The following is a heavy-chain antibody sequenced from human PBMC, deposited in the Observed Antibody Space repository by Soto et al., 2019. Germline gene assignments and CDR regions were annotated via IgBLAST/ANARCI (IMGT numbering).Heavy chain of an antibody. D-gene: IGHD3-3*01. Sequence: PSETLSLTCAVYGGSFSGYYWSWIRQPPGKGLEWIGYIYYSGSTNYNPSLKSRVTISVDTSKNQFSLKLSSVTAADTAVYYCARCPITDYDFWSGLPFQYMDVWGKGTTVTVSS. J-gene: IGHJ6*03. CDR1: GGSFSGYY. CDR3: ARCPITDYDFWSGLPFQYMDV. V-gene: IGHV4-59*08. CDR2: IYYSGST.